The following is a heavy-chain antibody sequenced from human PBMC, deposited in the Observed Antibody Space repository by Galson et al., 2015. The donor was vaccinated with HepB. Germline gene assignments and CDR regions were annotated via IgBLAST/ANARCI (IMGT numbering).Heavy chain of an antibody. D-gene: IGHD5-24*01. CDR1: GGSMSRSSYY. Sequence: QVQLQESGPGLVKPSETLSLTCTVSGGSMSRSSYYWGWIRQPPGKGLEWIGTIYYSGNTYYNPSLQSRVTISVDTSKNQFSLKLSSVTAADTAVYYCARERWLHRQLDYWGQGT. J-gene: IGHJ4*02. V-gene: IGHV4-39*01. CDR3: ARERWLHRQLDY. CDR2: IYYSGNT.